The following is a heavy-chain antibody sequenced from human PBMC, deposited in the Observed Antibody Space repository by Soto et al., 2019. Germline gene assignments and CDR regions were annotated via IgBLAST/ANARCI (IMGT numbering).Heavy chain of an antibody. CDR2: IYYSGST. D-gene: IGHD3-22*01. J-gene: IGHJ3*02. Sequence: QVQLQESGPGLVKPSETLSLTCTVSGGSISSYYWSWIRQPPGKGLEWIGYIYYSGSTNYNPSLKRRVTISVDTSKNQFSLKLSSVTAADTAVYYCARGVALYYYDSSGYERASDAFDIWGQGTMVTVSS. CDR3: ARGVALYYYDSSGYERASDAFDI. CDR1: GGSISSYY. V-gene: IGHV4-59*01.